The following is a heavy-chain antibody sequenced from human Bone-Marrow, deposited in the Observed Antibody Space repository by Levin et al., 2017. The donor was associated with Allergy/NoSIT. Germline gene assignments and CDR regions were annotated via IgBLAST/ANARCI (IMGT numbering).Heavy chain of an antibody. CDR3: VKDFGQE. J-gene: IGHJ4*02. CDR2: ISWNGDNI. Sequence: SLKISCAGSGFTFDDFVLHWVRQAPGRGLEWVSGISWNGDNIDYADSVKGRFTISRDNAENSLYLQMNSLRPEDTALYYCVKDFGQEWGQGTLVTVSS. V-gene: IGHV3-9*01. CDR1: GFTFDDFV. D-gene: IGHD3-16*01.